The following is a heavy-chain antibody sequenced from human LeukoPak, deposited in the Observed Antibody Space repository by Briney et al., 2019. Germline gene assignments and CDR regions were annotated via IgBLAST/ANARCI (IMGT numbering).Heavy chain of an antibody. CDR2: INPNSGGT. V-gene: IGHV1-2*06. Sequence: ASVKVFCKASGYTFTGYYMHWVRQAPGQGLEWMGRINPNSGGTNYAQKFQGRVTMTRDTSISTAYMELSRLRSDDTAVYYCARDPGYGSGRGNWFDPWGQGTLVTVSS. CDR3: ARDPGYGSGRGNWFDP. J-gene: IGHJ5*02. D-gene: IGHD3-10*01. CDR1: GYTFTGYY.